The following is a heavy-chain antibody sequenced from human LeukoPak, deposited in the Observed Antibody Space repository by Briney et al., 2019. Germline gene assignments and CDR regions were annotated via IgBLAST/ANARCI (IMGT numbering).Heavy chain of an antibody. D-gene: IGHD1-26*01. J-gene: IGHJ4*02. CDR3: ARGRGTLGADFDY. V-gene: IGHV3-66*01. Sequence: PGGSLRLSCEASGFTFSGYAVSWVRQAPGKGLEWISVIYSGGTTYQADSVKGRFTTSRDNSKNTLYLQMNSLRAEDTAVYYCARGRGTLGADFDYWGQGTLVTVSS. CDR2: IYSGGTT. CDR1: GFTFSGYA.